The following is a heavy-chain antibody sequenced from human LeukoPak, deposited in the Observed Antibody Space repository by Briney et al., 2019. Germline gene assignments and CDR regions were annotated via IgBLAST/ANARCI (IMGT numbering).Heavy chain of an antibody. CDR2: IHSSGST. V-gene: IGHV4-61*02. CDR3: ARSGYSSGRFDY. J-gene: IGHJ4*02. Sequence: SQTLSLTCSVSGDPISSGNYYWSWVRQPAGKGLECIGRIHSSGSTNYNPSLASRVTISVDRSKNQFSLKLSSVTAADTAVYYCARSGYSSGRFDYWGQGALVTVSS. D-gene: IGHD6-19*01. CDR1: GDPISSGNYY.